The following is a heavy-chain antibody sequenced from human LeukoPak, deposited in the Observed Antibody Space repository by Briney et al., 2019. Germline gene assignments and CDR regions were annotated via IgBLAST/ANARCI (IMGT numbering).Heavy chain of an antibody. Sequence: SGGSLRLSCAASGFTFSSYWMSWVRQAPGKGLEWVANIKQDGSEKYYVDSVKGRFTISRDNAKNSLYLQMNSLRAEDTAVYYCASATSSLPFDYWGQGTLVTVSS. V-gene: IGHV3-7*01. J-gene: IGHJ4*02. D-gene: IGHD5-12*01. CDR3: ASATSSLPFDY. CDR1: GFTFSSYW. CDR2: IKQDGSEK.